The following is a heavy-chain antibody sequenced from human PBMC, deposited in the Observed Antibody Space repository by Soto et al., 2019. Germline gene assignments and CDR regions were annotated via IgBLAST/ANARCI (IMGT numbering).Heavy chain of an antibody. CDR1: GGTFSSYA. D-gene: IGHD3-10*01. J-gene: IGHJ6*02. Sequence: QVQLVQSGAEVKKPGSSVKVSCKASGGTFSSYAISWVRQAPGQGLEWMGGIIPIFGTANYAQKFQGRVTITAYESTSKAYMELSSLRSEDTAVYYCARVLLWFGDAEHYYYYYGMDGWGQGTTVTVSS. CDR3: ARVLLWFGDAEHYYYYYGMDG. CDR2: IIPIFGTA. V-gene: IGHV1-69*01.